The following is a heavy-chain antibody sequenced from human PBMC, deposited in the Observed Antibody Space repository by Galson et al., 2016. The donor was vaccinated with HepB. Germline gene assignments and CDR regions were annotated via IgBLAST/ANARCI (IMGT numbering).Heavy chain of an antibody. CDR1: GFTLGDYT. CDR2: ISSVSTHS. Sequence: SLRLSCADSGFTLGDYTMTWVRQAPGQGLEWVASISSVSTHSYYEDSLRDRFTISRDNPQSSLYLQINSLRAEDTAVYYCAREYSRRSGLDLWGQGTLVIVSS. D-gene: IGHD3-3*01. V-gene: IGHV3-21*06. J-gene: IGHJ4*02. CDR3: AREYSRRSGLDL.